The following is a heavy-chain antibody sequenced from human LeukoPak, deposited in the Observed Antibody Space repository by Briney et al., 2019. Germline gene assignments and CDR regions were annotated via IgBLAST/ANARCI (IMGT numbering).Heavy chain of an antibody. CDR2: INQDGSKK. D-gene: IGHD4-17*01. CDR1: GFSFSGYW. V-gene: IGHV3-7*01. Sequence: GGSLRLSCTASGFSFSGYWMTWVRQTPGKGLEWVANINQDGSKKSYVDSVKGRFTISRDNAKNSLYLQMNSLRAEDTAVYYCARDKSYGDSSDYWGQGTLVTVSS. J-gene: IGHJ4*02. CDR3: ARDKSYGDSSDY.